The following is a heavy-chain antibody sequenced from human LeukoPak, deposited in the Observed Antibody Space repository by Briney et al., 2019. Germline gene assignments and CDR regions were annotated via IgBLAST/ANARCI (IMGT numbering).Heavy chain of an antibody. J-gene: IGHJ3*02. CDR3: AGYDSSAQSAFDI. Sequence: SETLSLTCTVSGGSISSYYWSWIRQPPGKGLEWIGYIYYSGSTYYNPSLKSRVTISVDTSKNQFSLKLSSVTAADTAVYYCAGYDSSAQSAFDIWGQGTMVTVSS. V-gene: IGHV4-59*06. CDR2: IYYSGST. D-gene: IGHD3-22*01. CDR1: GGSISSYY.